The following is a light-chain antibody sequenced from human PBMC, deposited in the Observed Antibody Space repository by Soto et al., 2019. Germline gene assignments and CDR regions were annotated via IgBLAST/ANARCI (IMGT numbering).Light chain of an antibody. J-gene: IGLJ1*01. Sequence: QSALTQPASVSGSPGQSITISCTGTSSDVAGYNYVSWYQQHPGKAPKLMIYDVSNRPSGVSNRFSGSKSGNTASLTISGLQDEDEADYYCSSYTSSRTSVFGTGTKRTVL. CDR1: SSDVAGYNY. CDR3: SSYTSSRTSV. CDR2: DVS. V-gene: IGLV2-14*01.